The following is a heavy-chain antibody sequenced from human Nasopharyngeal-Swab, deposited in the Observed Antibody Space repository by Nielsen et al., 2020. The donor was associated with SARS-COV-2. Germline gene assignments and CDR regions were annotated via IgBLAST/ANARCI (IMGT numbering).Heavy chain of an antibody. V-gene: IGHV3-66*01. J-gene: IGHJ6*02. CDR3: AREMGIAAPWGDYYGMDV. CDR1: GFTVSSNY. Sequence: GGSLRLSCAASGFTVSSNYMSWVRQATGKGLEWVSVIYSGGSTYYADSVKGRFTISRDNSKNTLYLQMNSLRAEDTAVYYCAREMGIAAPWGDYYGMDVWGQGTTVTVSS. CDR2: IYSGGST. D-gene: IGHD6-13*01.